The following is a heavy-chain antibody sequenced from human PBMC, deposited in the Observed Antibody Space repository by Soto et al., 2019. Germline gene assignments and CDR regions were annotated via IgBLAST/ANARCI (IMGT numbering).Heavy chain of an antibody. V-gene: IGHV4-31*03. CDR1: GGSISRGGYY. D-gene: IGHD6-13*01. CDR3: ARWGYSSSWYFS. Sequence: SETLSLTCTVSGGSISRGGYYWSWIRQHPGKGLEWIGYIYYSGSTYYNPSLKSRVTISVDTSKNQFSLKLSSVTAADTAVYYCARWGYSSSWYFSWGQGTLVTVSS. CDR2: IYYSGST. J-gene: IGHJ4*02.